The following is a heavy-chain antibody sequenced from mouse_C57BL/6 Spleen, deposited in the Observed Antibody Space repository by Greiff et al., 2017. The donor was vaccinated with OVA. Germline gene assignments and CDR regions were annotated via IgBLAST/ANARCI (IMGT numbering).Heavy chain of an antibody. D-gene: IGHD2-3*01. Sequence: QVQLQQPGAELVKPGASVKMSCKASGYTFTSYWITWVKQRPGQGLEWIGDIYPGSGSTNYNETFKSKATLTVDTSSSTAYMQLSSLTSEDSAVYYCARRGDDGYYAFAYWGQGTLVTVSA. J-gene: IGHJ3*01. CDR2: IYPGSGST. CDR1: GYTFTSYW. V-gene: IGHV1-55*01. CDR3: ARRGDDGYYAFAY.